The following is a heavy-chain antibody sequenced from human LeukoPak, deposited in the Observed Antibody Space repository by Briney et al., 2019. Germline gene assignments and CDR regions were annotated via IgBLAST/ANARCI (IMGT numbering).Heavy chain of an antibody. CDR1: GYTFTSYA. CDR3: ARISEEQWLLDYYYYYMDV. Sequence: ASVKVSCKASGYTFTSYAMNWVRQAPGQGLEWMGWINTNTGNPTYAQGFTGRFVFSLDTSVSTAYLQINSLKAEDTAVYYCARISEEQWLLDYYYYYMDVWGKGTTVTVSS. D-gene: IGHD6-19*01. V-gene: IGHV7-4-1*02. J-gene: IGHJ6*03. CDR2: INTNTGNP.